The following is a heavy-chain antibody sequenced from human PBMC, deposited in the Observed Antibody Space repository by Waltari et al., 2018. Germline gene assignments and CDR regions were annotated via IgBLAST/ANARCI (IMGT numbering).Heavy chain of an antibody. CDR3: ARGHDDYTYYYYGMDV. Sequence: QVQLQESGPGLVKPSETLSLTCTVSGGSISSHYWSWIRQPPGKGLEWIGYIYYSGSTNYKPSLKSRVTISVDTSKNQFSLKLSSVTAADTAVYYCARGHDDYTYYYYGMDVWGQGTTVTVSS. J-gene: IGHJ6*02. D-gene: IGHD4-17*01. CDR2: IYYSGST. CDR1: GGSISSHY. V-gene: IGHV4-59*11.